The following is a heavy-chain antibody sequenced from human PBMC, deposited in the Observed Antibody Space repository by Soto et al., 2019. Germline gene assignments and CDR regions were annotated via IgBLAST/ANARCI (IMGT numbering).Heavy chain of an antibody. Sequence: EVQVVESGGGLVQPGGSLRLSCAASGFTFSTYSMNWVRQAPGKGLEWVSYISSTGNTIYYPDSVKGRFTISRDTAKKSLYLQMNSLRAEDTAVCYFASSGYFDYWGQGTLVTVSS. J-gene: IGHJ4*02. V-gene: IGHV3-48*01. D-gene: IGHD3-10*01. CDR1: GFTFSTYS. CDR2: ISSTGNTI. CDR3: ASSGYFDY.